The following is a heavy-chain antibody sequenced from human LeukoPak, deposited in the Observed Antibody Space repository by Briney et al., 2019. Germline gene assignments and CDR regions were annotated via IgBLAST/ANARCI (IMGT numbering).Heavy chain of an antibody. CDR1: GFTFGSYP. CDR2: ISFDGNDE. V-gene: IGHV3-30*01. Sequence: GGSLRLSCAASGFTFGSYPMHWVRQAPGKGLEWVAVISFDGNDEYYEDSVKGRFTISRDNSKNTLYLQMNSLRPEDTAVYYCARASAKTYFYNSRGFSYDMDVWGKGTTVTVSS. D-gene: IGHD3-22*01. CDR3: ARASAKTYFYNSRGFSYDMDV. J-gene: IGHJ6*03.